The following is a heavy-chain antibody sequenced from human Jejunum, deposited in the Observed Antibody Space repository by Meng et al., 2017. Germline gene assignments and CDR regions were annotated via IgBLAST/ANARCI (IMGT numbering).Heavy chain of an antibody. CDR2: IDTYGYNI. CDR1: GFTFSNYE. J-gene: IGHJ6*02. V-gene: IGHV3-48*03. CDR3: ARAFCARCCMDF. D-gene: IGHD4/OR15-4a*01. Sequence: GESLKISCAASGFTFSNYEMNWVRQAPGKGLEWVSYIDTYGYNIYYADSVKGRFTISRDNAKNSLYLQMNSLRAEDTALYYCARAFCARCCMDFWGQGTTVTVSS.